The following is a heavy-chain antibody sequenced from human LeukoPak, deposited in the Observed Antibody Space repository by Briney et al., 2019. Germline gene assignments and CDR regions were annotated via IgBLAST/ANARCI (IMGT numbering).Heavy chain of an antibody. J-gene: IGHJ6*03. V-gene: IGHV1-18*01. Sequence: ASVKASCKASGYTFTSYGISWVRQAPGQGLEWMGWISAYNGNTSYAQKLQGRVTITRNTSISTAYMELSSLRSEDTAVYYCARYRNYYYMDVWGKGTTVTVSS. CDR3: ARYRNYYYMDV. D-gene: IGHD1-26*01. CDR2: ISAYNGNT. CDR1: GYTFTSYG.